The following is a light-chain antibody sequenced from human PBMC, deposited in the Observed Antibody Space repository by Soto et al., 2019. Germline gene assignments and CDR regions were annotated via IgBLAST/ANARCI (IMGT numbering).Light chain of an antibody. CDR3: QQTNNFQIT. J-gene: IGKJ5*01. CDR2: AAS. V-gene: IGKV1-12*01. CDR1: QGFRSW. Sequence: DIQMTQSPSSVSASVGDRVTITCRASQGFRSWLAWYQQKPGKAPKLLIYAASILESGVPSRFSGSGSGTEFTPTISSLQPEDFATYYCQQTNNFQITFGQGTRLEIK.